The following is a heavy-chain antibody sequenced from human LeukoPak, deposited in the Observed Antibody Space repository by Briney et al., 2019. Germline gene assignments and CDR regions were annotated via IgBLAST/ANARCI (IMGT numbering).Heavy chain of an antibody. CDR2: VGAGGGAP. J-gene: IGHJ4*02. CDR1: GCTFDKYA. D-gene: IGHD6-19*01. CDR3: ATDPYSRGWSGGDYFDQ. V-gene: IGHV3-23*01. Sequence: PGGSLRLSCAASGCTFDKYAMSWVRQAPGKGLEWVSSVGAGGGAPYYSDSVKGRFSISRDNSKSTLYLQMTGLTDEDTAIYYCATDPYSRGWSGGDYFDQWGRGTLVTVSS.